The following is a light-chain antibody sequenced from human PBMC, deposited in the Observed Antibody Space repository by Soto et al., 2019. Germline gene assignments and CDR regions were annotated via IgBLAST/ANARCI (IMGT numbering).Light chain of an antibody. V-gene: IGKV1-5*03. Sequence: DVQMAQSSSTLSASVGDRVTITCRASQSISVWLAWYQQKAGKAPNLLIYKASRLESGVPSRFSGSGSETEFTLTISGLQPGDSATYYCQQYNSHSPTFGQGTKVDI. J-gene: IGKJ1*01. CDR2: KAS. CDR3: QQYNSHSPT. CDR1: QSISVW.